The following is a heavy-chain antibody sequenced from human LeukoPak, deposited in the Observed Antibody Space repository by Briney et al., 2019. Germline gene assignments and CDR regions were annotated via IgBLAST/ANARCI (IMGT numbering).Heavy chain of an antibody. Sequence: YYWSWIRQPAGKGLEWVSYISSSGSTIYYADSVKGRFTISRDNAKNSLYLQMNSLRAEDTAVYYCASGYSYGYGYFDYWGQGTLVTVSS. CDR2: ISSSGSTI. J-gene: IGHJ4*02. CDR1: YY. CDR3: ASGYSYGYGYFDY. D-gene: IGHD5-18*01. V-gene: IGHV3-11*04.